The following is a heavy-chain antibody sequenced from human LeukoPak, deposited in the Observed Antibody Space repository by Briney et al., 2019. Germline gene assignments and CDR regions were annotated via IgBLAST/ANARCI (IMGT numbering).Heavy chain of an antibody. CDR1: GGSFSGYY. J-gene: IGHJ3*02. CDR2: INHSGST. V-gene: IGHV4-34*01. Sequence: PSETLSLTCAVYGGSFSGYYWSWIRQPPGKGLEWIGEINHSGSTNYNPSLKSRVTISVDTSKNQFSLKLSSVTAADTAVYYCARYSSSWYTGAFDIWGQGTMVTVSS. CDR3: ARYSSSWYTGAFDI. D-gene: IGHD6-13*01.